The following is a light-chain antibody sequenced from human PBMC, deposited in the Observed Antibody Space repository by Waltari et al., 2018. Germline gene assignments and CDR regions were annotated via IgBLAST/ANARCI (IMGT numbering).Light chain of an antibody. V-gene: IGKV4-1*01. CDR2: WAS. CDR3: MQALQTPWT. J-gene: IGKJ1*01. CDR1: QSVFWNSNKNNY. Sequence: IVMTQSPESLAVSLGERATINCWSSQSVFWNSNKNNYLAWYQDKPGQPPKLLFYWASTREYGVPDRFSGSGSGTDFTLKISRVEAEDVGVYYCMQALQTPWTFGQGTKVEIK.